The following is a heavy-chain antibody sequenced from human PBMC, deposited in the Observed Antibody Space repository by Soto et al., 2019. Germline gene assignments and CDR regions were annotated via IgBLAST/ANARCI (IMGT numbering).Heavy chain of an antibody. D-gene: IGHD3-22*01. Sequence: GGSLRLSCAASGFTFSDYYMSWIRQAPGKGLEWVSYISSSGSTIYYADSVKGRFTISRDNAKNSLYLQMNSLRAEDTAVYYCARALGPIYDSSGYYYYYYYGRDVWGQGTTVTVSS. V-gene: IGHV3-11*01. CDR1: GFTFSDYY. CDR2: ISSSGSTI. J-gene: IGHJ6*02. CDR3: ARALGPIYDSSGYYYYYYYGRDV.